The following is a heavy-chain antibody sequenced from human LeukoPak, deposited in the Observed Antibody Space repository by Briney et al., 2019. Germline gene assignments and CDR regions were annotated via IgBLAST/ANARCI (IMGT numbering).Heavy chain of an antibody. Sequence: SETLSLTCAVHGESFSSYFWSWIRQVPGKGLEWIGEIDHRARSNNTPPLKSQATITVDTSKNHFSLSLTSVTAADTAVYCCATRSSTLAAARCFDDWGQGTVVTVSS. CDR2: IDHRARS. V-gene: IGHV4-34*04. CDR3: ATRSSTLAAARCFDD. CDR1: GESFSSYF. J-gene: IGHJ4*03. D-gene: IGHD6-6*01.